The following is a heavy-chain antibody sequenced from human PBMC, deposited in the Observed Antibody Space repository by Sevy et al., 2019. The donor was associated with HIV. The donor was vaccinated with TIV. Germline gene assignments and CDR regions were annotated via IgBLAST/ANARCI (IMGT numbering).Heavy chain of an antibody. J-gene: IGHJ4*02. CDR2: ISYDGSNK. Sequence: GGSLRLSCAASGFTFSSYGMHWVRQAPGKGLEWVAFISYDGSNKYYADSVKGRFTISRDNSKNTLYLQMNSLRAEDTAVYYCATSDTAMAPPDYWGQGTLVTVSS. CDR3: ATSDTAMAPPDY. CDR1: GFTFSSYG. D-gene: IGHD5-18*01. V-gene: IGHV3-30*03.